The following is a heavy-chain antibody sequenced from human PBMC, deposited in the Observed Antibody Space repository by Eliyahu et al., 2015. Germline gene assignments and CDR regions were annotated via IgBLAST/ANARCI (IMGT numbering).Heavy chain of an antibody. CDR2: IYPGDSDT. Sequence: EVQLVQSGAEVKKPGESLKISCKGSGYSXTXYWIGWVRQMPGKGLEWMGIIYPGDSDTRYSPSFQGQVTISADKSISTAYLQWSSLKASDTAMYYCARPRGDTAMVASWFDPWGQGTLVTVSS. J-gene: IGHJ5*02. CDR1: GYSXTXYW. D-gene: IGHD5-18*01. CDR3: ARPRGDTAMVASWFDP. V-gene: IGHV5-51*01.